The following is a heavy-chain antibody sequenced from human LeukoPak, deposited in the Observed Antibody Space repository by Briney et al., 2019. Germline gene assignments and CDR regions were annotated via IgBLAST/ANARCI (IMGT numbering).Heavy chain of an antibody. J-gene: IGHJ6*03. CDR2: INPNRGST. V-gene: IGHV1-46*01. Sequence: GASVKVSCKASGYTFTSYYMYWVRQAPGQGLEWMGIINPNRGSTSYAQTFQGRVTMTRDMSTSTVYMELSSLRSEDTAVYYCAKVWFGELLNYYYMDVWGKGTTVTISS. CDR3: AKVWFGELLNYYYMDV. CDR1: GYTFTSYY. D-gene: IGHD3-10*01.